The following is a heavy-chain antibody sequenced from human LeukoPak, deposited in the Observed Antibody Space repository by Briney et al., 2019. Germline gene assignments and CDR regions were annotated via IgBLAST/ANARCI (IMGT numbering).Heavy chain of an antibody. CDR3: ARGEIVVVVAVTTRYYYYGMDV. CDR1: CGSVSGYY. J-gene: IGHJ6*04. V-gene: IGHV4-34*01. D-gene: IGHD2-15*01. CDR2: INQGVRT. Sequence: SQTLSLTRAVDCGSVSGYYCSCIRQPPGKWLEWIGEINQGVRTNYNPSLKSRVTISVDTSKNQFSLQLRSVPAAATAVYYCARGEIVVVVAVTTRYYYYGMDVWGKGTTVTVSS.